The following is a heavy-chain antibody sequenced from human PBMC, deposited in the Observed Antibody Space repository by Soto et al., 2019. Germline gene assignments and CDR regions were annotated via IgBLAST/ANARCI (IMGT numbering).Heavy chain of an antibody. CDR3: ARGVLGSNWNSKYSYYYYGMDV. V-gene: IGHV3-21*01. J-gene: IGHJ6*02. Sequence: EVQLVESGGGLVKPGGSLRLSCAASGFTFSSYSMNWVRQAPGKGLEWVSSISSSSSYIYYADSVKGRFTISRDNAKNSLYLQMNSLRAYDTAVYYCARGVLGSNWNSKYSYYYYGMDVWGQGTTVTVS. CDR1: GFTFSSYS. D-gene: IGHD1-7*01. CDR2: ISSSSSYI.